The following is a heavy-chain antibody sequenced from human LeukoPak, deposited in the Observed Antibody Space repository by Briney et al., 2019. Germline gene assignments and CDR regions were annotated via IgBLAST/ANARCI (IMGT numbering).Heavy chain of an antibody. CDR2: IYYSGST. D-gene: IGHD2-15*01. Sequence: PGGSLRLSCAASGFTFSDYYMSWIRQAPGKGLEWIGYIYYSGSTNYNPSLKSRVTISVDTSKNQFSLKLSSVTAADTAVYYCARGDRYCGGGSCHDYWGQGTLVTVSS. CDR3: ARGDRYCGGGSCHDY. J-gene: IGHJ4*02. V-gene: IGHV4-59*01. CDR1: GFTFSDYY.